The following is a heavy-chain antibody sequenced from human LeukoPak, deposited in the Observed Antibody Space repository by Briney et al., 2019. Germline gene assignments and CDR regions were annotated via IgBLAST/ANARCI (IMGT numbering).Heavy chain of an antibody. D-gene: IGHD4-23*01. Sequence: SETLSLTCAVYGGSFSSYYWGWIRQPPGKGLEWIGSIYYSGSTYYNPSLKSRVTISVDTSKNQFSLKLSSVTAADTAVYYCARGRTVVTPNWCFDLWGRGTLVTVSS. J-gene: IGHJ2*01. V-gene: IGHV4-34*01. CDR1: GGSFSSYY. CDR3: ARGRTVVTPNWCFDL. CDR2: IYYSGST.